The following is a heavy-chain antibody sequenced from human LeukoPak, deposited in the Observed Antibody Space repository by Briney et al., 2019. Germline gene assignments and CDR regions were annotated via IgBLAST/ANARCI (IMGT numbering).Heavy chain of an antibody. D-gene: IGHD6-19*01. CDR1: GYTFTSYD. J-gene: IGHJ4*02. Sequence: ASVKVSCKASGYTFTSYDINWVRQATGQGLEWMGWMNPNSGNTGYAQKFQGRVTMTRNTSISTAYMELSSLRSEDTAVYYCARGYIRWQWLVSPYLQYYFDYWGQGTLVTVSS. CDR3: ARGYIRWQWLVSPYLQYYFDY. V-gene: IGHV1-8*01. CDR2: MNPNSGNT.